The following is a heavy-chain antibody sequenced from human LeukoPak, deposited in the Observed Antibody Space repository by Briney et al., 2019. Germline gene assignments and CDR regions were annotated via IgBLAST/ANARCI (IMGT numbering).Heavy chain of an antibody. J-gene: IGHJ1*01. Sequence: PGGSLRLSCSASGFSFSDYGMNWVRQAPGKGLEWVSAISGRSSHVYYGESVKGRFTISRNNAKNSLYLQLDSLGVEDTAVYYCGRAFPPLRTSSAGDLWGQGTLVTVSS. V-gene: IGHV3-21*01. CDR1: GFSFSDYG. CDR2: ISGRSSHV. CDR3: GRAFPPLRTSSAGDL. D-gene: IGHD3-16*01.